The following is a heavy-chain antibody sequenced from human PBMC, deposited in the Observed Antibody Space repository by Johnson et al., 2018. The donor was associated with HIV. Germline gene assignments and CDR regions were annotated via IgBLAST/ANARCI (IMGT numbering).Heavy chain of an antibody. CDR2: ISYDGKNK. D-gene: IGHD2-8*01. CDR3: AGRSMRSDAFDL. CDR1: GFTFSSYT. J-gene: IGHJ3*01. Sequence: VQLVESGGGVVRPGRSLRLSCAASGFTFSSYTMHWVRQAPGKGLEWVAVISYDGKNKDYADSVKGRFTISRDNSKNTLYLQMNSLRAEDTGVYYCAGRSMRSDAFDLWGPGTMVTVSS. V-gene: IGHV3-30*04.